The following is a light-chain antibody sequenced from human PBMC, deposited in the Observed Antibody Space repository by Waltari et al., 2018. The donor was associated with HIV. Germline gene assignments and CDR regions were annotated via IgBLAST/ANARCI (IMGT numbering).Light chain of an antibody. CDR3: AAWDDSLRRPV. Sequence: QSVLTQPPSASGTPGQGLIVSCSGGPSNIGTNYVYWYQQLPGTAPKLLIYRVDQRPSGVPDRFSGSKSGSSASLAISGLRSEDEADYYCAAWDDSLRRPVFGGGTKVTVL. CDR2: RVD. J-gene: IGLJ3*02. CDR1: PSNIGTNY. V-gene: IGLV1-47*01.